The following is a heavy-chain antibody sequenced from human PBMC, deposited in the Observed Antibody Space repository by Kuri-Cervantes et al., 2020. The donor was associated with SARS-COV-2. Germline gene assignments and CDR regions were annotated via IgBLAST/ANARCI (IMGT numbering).Heavy chain of an antibody. CDR3: ARGVVPDP. CDR1: GGSFSGYY. Sequence: ESLKISCAVYGGSFSGYYWSWIRPPPGKGLEWIGEINHSGSTNYNPSLKSRVTISVDTSKNQFSLKLSSVTAADTAVYDCARGVVPDPWGQGTLVTVSS. CDR2: INHSGST. V-gene: IGHV4-34*01. J-gene: IGHJ5*02. D-gene: IGHD2-2*01.